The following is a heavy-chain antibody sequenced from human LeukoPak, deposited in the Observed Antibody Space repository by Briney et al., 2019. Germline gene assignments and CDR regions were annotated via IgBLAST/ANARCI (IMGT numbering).Heavy chain of an antibody. D-gene: IGHD3-10*01. CDR3: AIRYYYGSGSYDY. CDR1: GFTFSDYY. J-gene: IGHJ4*02. V-gene: IGHV4-39*01. CDR2: IYYSGST. Sequence: PGGSLRLSCVASGFTFSDYYWGWIRQPPGKGLEWIGNIYYSGSTYYNPSLKSRVTISVDTSKNQFSLKLSSVTAADTAVFYCAIRYYYGSGSYDYWGQGTLVTVSS.